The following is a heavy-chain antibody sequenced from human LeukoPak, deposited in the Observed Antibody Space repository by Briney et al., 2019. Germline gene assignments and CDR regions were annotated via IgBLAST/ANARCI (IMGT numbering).Heavy chain of an antibody. J-gene: IGHJ4*02. CDR1: GFTFTSSA. Sequence: SVKVSCKASGFTFTSSAVQWVRQARGQRLEWIGWIVVGSGNTNYAQNLQGRVTMTKDTSTSTAYMELRSLRSDDTAVYYCALISYCTSVTCYFLDYWGQGTLVSVSS. V-gene: IGHV1-58*01. D-gene: IGHD2-8*01. CDR3: ALISYCTSVTCYFLDY. CDR2: IVVGSGNT.